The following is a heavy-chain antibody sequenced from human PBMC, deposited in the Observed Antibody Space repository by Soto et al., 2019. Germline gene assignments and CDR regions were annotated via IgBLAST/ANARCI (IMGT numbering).Heavy chain of an antibody. V-gene: IGHV1-45*02. CDR2: ITPFNGVT. J-gene: IGHJ4*02. CDR3: ASGRYDSSTYFES. Sequence: RASVKVSCKASGDTLTYRYLHWVRQAPGQALEWMGWITPFNGVTKYAQKFQDRVAISTDRSMSTVYMELNNLRSEDTAMFYCASGRYDSSTYFESWGQGTRVTVSS. D-gene: IGHD3-22*01. CDR1: GDTLTYRY.